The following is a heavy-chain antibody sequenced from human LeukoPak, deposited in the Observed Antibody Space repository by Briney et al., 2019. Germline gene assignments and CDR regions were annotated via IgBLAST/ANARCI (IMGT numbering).Heavy chain of an antibody. CDR3: AKDGYVSWAYQLSYFDY. D-gene: IGHD2-2*03. V-gene: IGHV3-23*01. CDR1: AFTFSSYT. CDR2: ISNSGGST. Sequence: GGSLRLSCAASAFTFSSYTMSWVRQAPGKGLEWVSAISNSGGSTYYADSVKGRFTISRDNSKNTLYLQMNSLRAEDTAVYYCAKDGYVSWAYQLSYFDYWGQGTLVTVSS. J-gene: IGHJ4*02.